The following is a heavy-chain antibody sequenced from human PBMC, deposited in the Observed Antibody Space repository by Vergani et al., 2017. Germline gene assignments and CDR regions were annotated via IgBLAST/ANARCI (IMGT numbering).Heavy chain of an antibody. J-gene: IGHJ5*02. D-gene: IGHD1-26*01. CDR1: GGSFSGYY. Sequence: QVQLQQWGAGLLKPSETLSLTCAVYGGSFSGYYWSWIRQPPGKGLEWSGEINHSGSTNYNPSLKSRVTISVDTSKNQFSLKLSSVTAADTAVYYCARDPFVGATTRGWFDPWGQGTLVTVSS. V-gene: IGHV4-34*01. CDR3: ARDPFVGATTRGWFDP. CDR2: INHSGST.